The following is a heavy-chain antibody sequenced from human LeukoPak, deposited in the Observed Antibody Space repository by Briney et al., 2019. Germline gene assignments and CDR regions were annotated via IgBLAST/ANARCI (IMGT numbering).Heavy chain of an antibody. CDR2: INHSGST. V-gene: IGHV4-34*01. Sequence: PSETLSLTCAVYGGSFSGYYWSWIRQPPGKGLEWIGEINHSGSTNYNPSLKSRVTIPVDTSKNQFSLKLSSVTAADTAVYYCARSGIVGATLIDAFDIWGQGTMVTVSS. D-gene: IGHD1-26*01. J-gene: IGHJ3*02. CDR3: ARSGIVGATLIDAFDI. CDR1: GGSFSGYY.